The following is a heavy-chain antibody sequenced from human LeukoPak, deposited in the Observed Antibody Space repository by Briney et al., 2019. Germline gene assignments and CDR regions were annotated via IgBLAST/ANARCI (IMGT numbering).Heavy chain of an antibody. Sequence: SETLSLTCTVSGGSISSYYWSRIRQPPGKGLEWIGYIYYSGSTNYNPSLMSRVTISVDTSKNQFSLKLSSVTAADTAVYYCARLYCSSTSCYPADWGQGTLVTVSS. D-gene: IGHD2-2*01. J-gene: IGHJ4*02. CDR2: IYYSGST. V-gene: IGHV4-59*01. CDR3: ARLYCSSTSCYPAD. CDR1: GGSISSYY.